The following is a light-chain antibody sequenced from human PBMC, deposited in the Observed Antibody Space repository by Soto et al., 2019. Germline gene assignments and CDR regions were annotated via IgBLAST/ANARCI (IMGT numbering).Light chain of an antibody. Sequence: QSVLTQPPSVSGAPGQRVTISCTGSISNIGAGYDVHWYQQLPGTAPKLLSYGNSNRPSGVPDRFSGSKSGTSASLAITGLQAEDEADYYCQSCDSSLSGYVFGTGTKVTVL. CDR3: QSCDSSLSGYV. J-gene: IGLJ1*01. V-gene: IGLV1-40*01. CDR2: GNS. CDR1: ISNIGAGYD.